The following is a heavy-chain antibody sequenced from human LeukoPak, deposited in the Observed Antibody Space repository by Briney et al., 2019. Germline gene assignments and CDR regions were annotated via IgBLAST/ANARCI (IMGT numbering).Heavy chain of an antibody. V-gene: IGHV3-7*01. CDR3: ARSIEY. CDR2: INQDGSER. CDR1: GFTFSNYW. J-gene: IGHJ4*02. Sequence: GGSLRLSCAASGFTFSNYWMNWVRQGPGKGLEWVATINQDGSERNYVDSVKGRFTISRDIATNSLYLQMNSLRVEDTALYYCARSIEYWGQGTLVTVSS.